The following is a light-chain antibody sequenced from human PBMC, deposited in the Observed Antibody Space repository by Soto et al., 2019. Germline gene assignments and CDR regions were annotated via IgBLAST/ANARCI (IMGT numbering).Light chain of an antibody. CDR3: NSYTTSSTLV. Sequence: QSALTQPASVSGSPGQSITIPCTGTSSDVGYYNYVSWYQQYPGKAPKLIIYEVTNRPSGVSHRFSGSKSGNTASLTISGLQAEDEADYYCNSYTTSSTLVFGGGTKLTVL. CDR2: EVT. J-gene: IGLJ2*01. V-gene: IGLV2-14*01. CDR1: SSDVGYYNY.